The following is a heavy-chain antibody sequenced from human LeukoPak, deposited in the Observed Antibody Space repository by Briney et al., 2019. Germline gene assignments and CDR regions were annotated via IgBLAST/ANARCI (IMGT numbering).Heavy chain of an antibody. V-gene: IGHV4-59*01. J-gene: IGHJ4*02. CDR3: ARGGWRLDY. Sequence: SETLSLTCTVSGGSISSYYWSWIRQPPGKGLEWIGYIYYTGTTNYNPSLESRVTISVDTSKNQFSLKLSSVTAADTAVYYCARGGWRLDYWGQGTLVTVSS. CDR1: GGSISSYY. D-gene: IGHD2-15*01. CDR2: IYYTGTT.